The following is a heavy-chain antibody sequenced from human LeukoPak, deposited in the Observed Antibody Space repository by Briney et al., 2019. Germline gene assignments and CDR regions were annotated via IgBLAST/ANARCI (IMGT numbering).Heavy chain of an antibody. J-gene: IGHJ4*02. D-gene: IGHD3-10*01. Sequence: PGGSLRLSCAASGFTVSSNYMSWVRQAPGKGLEWVSVIYSGGSTYYADSVKGRFTISRDTSKNTLYLQVNSLRAEDTAIYYCAKYPQAIFGSGSYLSWKTYYFDYWGQGTLVTVSS. CDR3: AKYPQAIFGSGSYLSWKTYYFDY. CDR2: IYSGGST. CDR1: GFTVSSNY. V-gene: IGHV3-66*01.